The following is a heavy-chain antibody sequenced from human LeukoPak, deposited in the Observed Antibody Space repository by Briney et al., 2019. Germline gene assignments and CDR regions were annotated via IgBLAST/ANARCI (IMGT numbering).Heavy chain of an antibody. CDR3: AKMYGYSYGHIDY. V-gene: IGHV3-23*01. Sequence: GGSLRLSCAASGFTFSSYAMSWVRQAPGKGLEWVSAISGSGGSTYYADSVKGRFTISRDNSKNTLYLQMNSLRAEDTAIYYCAKMYGYSYGHIDYWGQGTLVTVST. CDR1: GFTFSSYA. J-gene: IGHJ4*02. CDR2: ISGSGGST. D-gene: IGHD5-18*01.